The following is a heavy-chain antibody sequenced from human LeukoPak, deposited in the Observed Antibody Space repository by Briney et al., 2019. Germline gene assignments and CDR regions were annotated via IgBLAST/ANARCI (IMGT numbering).Heavy chain of an antibody. CDR2: IIPIFGTA. CDR3: ARVSDGGYFDY. V-gene: IGHV1-69*06. Sequence: GASVKVSCKASGGTFSSYAISWVRQAPGQGLEWMGGIIPIFGTANYAQKFQGRVTITADKSTSTAYMELSSLRSEDTAVYYRARVSDGGYFDYWGQGTLVTVSS. D-gene: IGHD3-10*01. CDR1: GGTFSSYA. J-gene: IGHJ4*02.